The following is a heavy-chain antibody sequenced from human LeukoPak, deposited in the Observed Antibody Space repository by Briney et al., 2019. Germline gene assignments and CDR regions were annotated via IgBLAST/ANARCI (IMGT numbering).Heavy chain of an antibody. CDR2: INHSGST. Sequence: SETLSLTCAVYGGSFSGYYWSWIRQPPGKGLEWIGEINHSGSTNYNPSLKSRVTISIDTSKNQFSLKLNSVTAADTAVCYCARGGEVASYYGMDVWGQGTTVTVSS. J-gene: IGHJ6*02. D-gene: IGHD3-10*01. V-gene: IGHV4-34*01. CDR1: GGSFSGYY. CDR3: ARGGEVASYYGMDV.